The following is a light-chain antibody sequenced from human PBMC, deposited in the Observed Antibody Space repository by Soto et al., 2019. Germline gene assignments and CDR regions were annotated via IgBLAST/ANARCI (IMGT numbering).Light chain of an antibody. CDR1: SSDVGGYNY. V-gene: IGLV2-11*01. CDR3: FSYAGATAV. J-gene: IGLJ2*01. CDR2: DVS. Sequence: QSALTQPRSVSGSPGQSVTISCTGTSSDVGGYNYVSWYQQHQGKATRLMIYDVSKRPSGVPDSFSCSKSSNTASLTISGLQAADESDYSCFSYAGATAVFGGGTKLTVL.